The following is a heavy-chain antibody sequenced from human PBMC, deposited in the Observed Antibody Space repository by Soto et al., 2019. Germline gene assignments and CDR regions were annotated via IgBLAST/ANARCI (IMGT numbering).Heavy chain of an antibody. V-gene: IGHV3-9*01. CDR3: VKDIHEQWLVSHFEY. J-gene: IGHJ4*02. CDR2: ISWNSGSI. Sequence: EVQLVESGGGSVQPGRSLRLSCVASGFTFESYAMQWVRQVPGKGLEWVSGISWNSGSIGYEDSVKGRFTISRDNAQKSLYLEMNSLRVEDTAFYYCVKDIHEQWLVSHFEYWGQGALVTVSS. D-gene: IGHD6-19*01. CDR1: GFTFESYA.